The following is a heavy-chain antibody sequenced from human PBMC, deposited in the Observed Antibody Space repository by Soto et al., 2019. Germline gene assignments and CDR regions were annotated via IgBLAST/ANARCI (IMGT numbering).Heavy chain of an antibody. CDR1: GYTFTSYY. V-gene: IGHV1-46*01. CDR3: ARVPGYYDSSGYYYYYYGMDV. CDR2: INPSGGST. Sequence: ASVKVSCKASGYTFTSYYMHWVRQAPGQGLEWMGIINPSGGSTSYAQKFQGRVTMTRDTSTSTVYMELSSLRPEDTAVYYCARVPGYYDSSGYYYYYYGMDVWGQGTTVTVSS. D-gene: IGHD3-22*01. J-gene: IGHJ6*02.